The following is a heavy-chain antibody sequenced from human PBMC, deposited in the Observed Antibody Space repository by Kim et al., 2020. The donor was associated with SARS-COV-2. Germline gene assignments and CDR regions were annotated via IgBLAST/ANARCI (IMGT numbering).Heavy chain of an antibody. V-gene: IGHV3-43*02. D-gene: IGHD3-22*01. CDR3: AKSGDYYDSSGYYPDY. CDR1: GFTFDDYA. CDR2: ISGDGGST. J-gene: IGHJ4*02. Sequence: GGSLRLSCAASGFTFDDYAMHWVRQAPGKGLEWVSLISGDGGSTYYADSVKGRFTISRDNSKNSLYLQMNSLRTEDTALYYCAKSGDYYDSSGYYPDYWGQGTLVTVSS.